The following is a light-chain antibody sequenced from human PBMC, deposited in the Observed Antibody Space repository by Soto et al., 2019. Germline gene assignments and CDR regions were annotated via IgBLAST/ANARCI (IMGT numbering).Light chain of an antibody. Sequence: EIVLTQSPGTLSLSPGERATLSCRASQSVSSKYLAWYQQKPGQAPRVLIYGTSIRASGVPERFSGGGSGTDSTLTITRLEPEDFAVYYCQQYGSSPPSSTFGQGTRLEIK. CDR3: QQYGSSPPSST. V-gene: IGKV3-20*01. CDR2: GTS. CDR1: QSVSSKY. J-gene: IGKJ5*01.